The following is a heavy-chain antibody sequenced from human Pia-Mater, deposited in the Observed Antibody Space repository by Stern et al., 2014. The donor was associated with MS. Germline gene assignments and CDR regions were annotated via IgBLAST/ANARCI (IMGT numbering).Heavy chain of an antibody. D-gene: IGHD6-6*01. J-gene: IGHJ4*02. CDR3: ARGDSSSPLEY. CDR2: IWYDGSNK. V-gene: IGHV3-33*01. Sequence: MQLVESGGGVVQPGRSLRLSCAASGFTFSSYGMHWVRQTPGKGLEWVAVIWYDGSNKYYADSVKGRLTISRDNSENTLYLQMNSLRAEDTAVYYCARGDSSSPLEYWGQGTLVTVSS. CDR1: GFTFSSYG.